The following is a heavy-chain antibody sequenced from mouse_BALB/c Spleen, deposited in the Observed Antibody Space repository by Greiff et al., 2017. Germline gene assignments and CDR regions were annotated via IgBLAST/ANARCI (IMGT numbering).Heavy chain of an antibody. CDR1: GYSFTDYI. V-gene: IGHV1-39*01. Sequence: EVQLQQTGPELVKPGASVKISCKASGYSFTDYIMLWVKQSHGKSLEWIGNINPYYGSTSYNLKFKGKATLTVDKSSSTAYMQLNSLTSEDSAVYYCARFSMDYWGQGTSVTVSS. CDR2: INPYYGST. CDR3: ARFSMDY. J-gene: IGHJ4*01.